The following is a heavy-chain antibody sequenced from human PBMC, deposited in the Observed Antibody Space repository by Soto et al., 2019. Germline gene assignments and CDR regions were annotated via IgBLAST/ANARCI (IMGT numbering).Heavy chain of an antibody. J-gene: IGHJ4*02. CDR1: GSSITSGGYY. D-gene: IGHD3-22*01. Sequence: ASETMSRTCTVCGSSITSGGYYWSWIRQHPGKGLEWIGYIYHSGSTYYNPSLESRVSLSVDTSKNHFSLRLSSVTAADTAVYYCARDYYDSSGYYYTDYWGQGTLVTV. V-gene: IGHV4-31*03. CDR2: IYHSGST. CDR3: ARDYYDSSGYYYTDY.